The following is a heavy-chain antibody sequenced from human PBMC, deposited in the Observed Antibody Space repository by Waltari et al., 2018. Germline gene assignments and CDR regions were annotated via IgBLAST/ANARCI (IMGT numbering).Heavy chain of an antibody. J-gene: IGHJ4*02. D-gene: IGHD3-3*01. CDR3: ARRSLLRFLDY. V-gene: IGHV1-46*01. CDR1: GHTFSTNY. Sequence: QVQLVQSGAEVRKPGASVNVSCQTSGHTFSTNYIHWLRQAPGQGLEWMGVFFPSDGGTTYAQKFQGRVTMTSDTSTSTVYMELSSLRSEDTAVYYCARRSLLRFLDYWGQGTLVTVSS. CDR2: FFPSDGGT.